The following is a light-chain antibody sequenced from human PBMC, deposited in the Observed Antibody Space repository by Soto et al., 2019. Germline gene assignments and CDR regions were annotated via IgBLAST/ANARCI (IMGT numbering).Light chain of an antibody. V-gene: IGLV2-14*01. Sequence: QSALTQPASVSGSPGQSITISCTGTSSDVGGYNYVSWYQQHPGKAPKLMIYDVSTRPSGVSNRFSGSKSGNTASLTISGLQAEDEADYYRSSYTSSSTLSYVFGTGTKVTVL. CDR1: SSDVGGYNY. CDR2: DVS. J-gene: IGLJ1*01. CDR3: SSYTSSSTLSYV.